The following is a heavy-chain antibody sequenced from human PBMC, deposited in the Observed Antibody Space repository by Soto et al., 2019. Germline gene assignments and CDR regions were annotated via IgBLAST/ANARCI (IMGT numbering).Heavy chain of an antibody. V-gene: IGHV4-31*03. D-gene: IGHD5-18*01. Sequence: PSETLSLTCTVSGGSINSGASYWSWIRPHPGKGLEWIGYIFTSGSTYYNPSLKSRVTISVDTSKNHFSLKLRSVTAADTAVYYCARVGSRSSSYGYSDYWGQGTLVTAPQ. CDR3: ARVGSRSSSYGYSDY. J-gene: IGHJ4*02. CDR2: IFTSGST. CDR1: GGSINSGASY.